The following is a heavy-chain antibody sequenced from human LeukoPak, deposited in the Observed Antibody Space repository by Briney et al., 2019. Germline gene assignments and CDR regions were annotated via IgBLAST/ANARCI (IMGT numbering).Heavy chain of an antibody. CDR2: ISGSGGST. J-gene: IGHJ3*02. D-gene: IGHD3-9*01. CDR3: AKAPDILTGYPREPAFDI. Sequence: GGSLRLSCAASGFTFSSYAMSWVRQAPGKGLEWVSAISGSGGSTYYADSVKGRFTISRDNSKNTLYLQMNSLRAEDTAVYYCAKAPDILTGYPREPAFDIWGQGTMVTVSS. V-gene: IGHV3-23*01. CDR1: GFTFSSYA.